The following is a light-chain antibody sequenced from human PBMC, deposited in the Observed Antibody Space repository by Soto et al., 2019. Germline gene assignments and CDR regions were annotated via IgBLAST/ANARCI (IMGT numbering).Light chain of an antibody. CDR2: DVS. CDR3: SSYTSSSTL. V-gene: IGLV2-14*03. CDR1: SSDVGGYNY. Sequence: QSALTQPASVSGSPGQSITISCTGTSSDVGGYNYVSWYQQHPGKAPKLIIHDVSNRPSGVSNRFSGSKSGNMASLSISGLQAEDEAAYYCSSYTSSSTLFGGGTKLTVL. J-gene: IGLJ2*01.